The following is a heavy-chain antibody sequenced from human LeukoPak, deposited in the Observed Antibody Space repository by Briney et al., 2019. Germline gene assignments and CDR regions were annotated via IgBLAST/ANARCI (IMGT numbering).Heavy chain of an antibody. J-gene: IGHJ4*02. D-gene: IGHD2-2*01. V-gene: IGHV3-30*18. CDR1: GFTFSSYG. CDR2: ISYDGSNK. CDR3: AKDHCSSTSCYTYYFDY. Sequence: GGSLRLSCAASGFTFSSYGMHWVRQAPGKGLEWVAVISYDGSNKYYADSVKGRFTISRDNSKNTLYLQMNSLRAEGTAVYYCAKDHCSSTSCYTYYFDYWGQGTLVTVSS.